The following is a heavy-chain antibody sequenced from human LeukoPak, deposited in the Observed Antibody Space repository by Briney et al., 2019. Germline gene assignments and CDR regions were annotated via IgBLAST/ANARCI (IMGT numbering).Heavy chain of an antibody. CDR1: GYTFTSYD. Sequence: ASVKVSCKASGYTFTSYDINWVRQATGQGLEWMGWMNPNSGNTGYAQKFQGRVTMTRNTSISTAYMELSSLRSEDTAVYYCARVRFPNTPVEGAFDIWGQGTMVTVSS. V-gene: IGHV1-8*01. CDR3: ARVRFPNTPVEGAFDI. CDR2: MNPNSGNT. D-gene: IGHD4-17*01. J-gene: IGHJ3*02.